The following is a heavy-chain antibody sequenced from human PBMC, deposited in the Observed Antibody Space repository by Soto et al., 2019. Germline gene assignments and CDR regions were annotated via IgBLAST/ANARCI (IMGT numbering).Heavy chain of an antibody. CDR1: GFTFSSYG. J-gene: IGHJ6*02. Sequence: GGSLRLSCAASGFTFSSYGMHWVRQAPGKGLEWVAVISYDGSNKYYADSVKGRFTISRDNSKNTLYLQMNSLRAEDTAVYYCAKGLIAAAGYYYYGMDVWGQGTTVTVSS. CDR2: ISYDGSNK. V-gene: IGHV3-30*18. CDR3: AKGLIAAAGYYYYGMDV. D-gene: IGHD6-13*01.